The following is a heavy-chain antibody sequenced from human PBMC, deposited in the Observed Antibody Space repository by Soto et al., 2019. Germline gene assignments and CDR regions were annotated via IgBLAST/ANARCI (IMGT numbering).Heavy chain of an antibody. J-gene: IGHJ6*02. D-gene: IGHD6-13*01. CDR3: AREDTGYSSSWYGEYYYYYYGMDV. V-gene: IGHV3-11*01. CDR2: ISSSGSTI. Sequence: QVQLVESGGGLVKPGGSLRLSCAASGFTFSDYYMSWIRQAPGKGLEWVSYISSSGSTIYYADSVKGRFTISRDNAKNSLYLHMNSLRAEDTAVYYCAREDTGYSSSWYGEYYYYYYGMDVWGQGTTVTVSS. CDR1: GFTFSDYY.